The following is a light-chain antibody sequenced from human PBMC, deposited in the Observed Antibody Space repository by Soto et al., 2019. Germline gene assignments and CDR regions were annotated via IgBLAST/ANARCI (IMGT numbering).Light chain of an antibody. CDR3: QQRSNWPIT. J-gene: IGKJ5*01. V-gene: IGKV3-11*01. Sequence: EILFTQSPATLSLSPGERATLSCRASQSVSSYLAWYQQKPGQPPRILIYDASNRDTGIPARFSGSGSGTDFTLPISSLEPEDFAVYYCQQRSNWPITFGQGTRLEI. CDR2: DAS. CDR1: QSVSSY.